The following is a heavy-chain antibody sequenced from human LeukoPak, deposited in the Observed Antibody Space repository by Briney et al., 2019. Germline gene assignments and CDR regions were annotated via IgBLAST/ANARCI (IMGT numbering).Heavy chain of an antibody. CDR1: GFTFSRYA. D-gene: IGHD6-19*01. J-gene: IGHJ4*02. CDR2: ISGSGGST. V-gene: IGHV3-23*01. CDR3: AKDDLHSSGWYYFNY. Sequence: GGSLRLSCAASGFTFSRYAMSWVRQAPGKGLEWVSAISGSGGSTYYADSVKGRFTISRDNSKNTLYLQMISLKDEDTAVYYCAKDDLHSSGWYYFNYWGQGTLVTVSS.